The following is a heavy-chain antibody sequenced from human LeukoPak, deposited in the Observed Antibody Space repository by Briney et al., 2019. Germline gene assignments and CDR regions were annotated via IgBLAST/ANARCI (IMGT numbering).Heavy chain of an antibody. J-gene: IGHJ4*02. Sequence: SETLSLTCTVSGGSISSYYWSWIRLPPGKGLEWIGYIYSSGSTNYNPSLQSRATMSVDTSKTQFSLKLSSVTAADTAVYYCARSGYSYGTGYYFDYWGQGTLVTVSS. CDR1: GGSISSYY. CDR2: IYSSGST. V-gene: IGHV4-59*08. CDR3: ARSGYSYGTGYYFDY. D-gene: IGHD5-18*01.